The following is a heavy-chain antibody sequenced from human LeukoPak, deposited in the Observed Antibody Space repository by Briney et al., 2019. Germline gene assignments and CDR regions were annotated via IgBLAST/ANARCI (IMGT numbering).Heavy chain of an antibody. CDR1: GGSISSYY. CDR3: ARDIAGDSGHDYPPRVLHYYYGMDV. D-gene: IGHD5-12*01. Sequence: SETLSLTCTVSGGSISSYYWSWIRQPPGKGLEWIGYIYYSGSTNYNPSLKSRVTISVDTSKNQFSLKLSSVTAADTAVYYCARDIAGDSGHDYPPRVLHYYYGMDVWGKGTTVTVSS. V-gene: IGHV4-59*01. J-gene: IGHJ6*04. CDR2: IYYSGST.